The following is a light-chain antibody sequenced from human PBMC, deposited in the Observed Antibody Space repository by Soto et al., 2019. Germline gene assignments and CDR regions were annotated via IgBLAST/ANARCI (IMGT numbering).Light chain of an antibody. Sequence: QSVLTQPASVSGSPGQSITISCTGTSSDVGGYNYVSWYQQHPGKAPKLMIYDVSNRPSGVSNRFSGSKFGNTASLTISGHFAFXDADYYXXSXXXSXYVF. V-gene: IGLV2-14*01. CDR1: SSDVGGYNY. CDR2: DVS. CDR3: XSXXXSXYV. J-gene: IGLJ1*01.